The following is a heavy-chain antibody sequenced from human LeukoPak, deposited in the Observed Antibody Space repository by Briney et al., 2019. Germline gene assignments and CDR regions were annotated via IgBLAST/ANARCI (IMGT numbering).Heavy chain of an antibody. Sequence: GGSLRLSCAASGFTVSGNYMNWVRQAPGKGLEWVSVIKSSGGTFYADSVKGRFTISRDNSKNTLSLQMNSLRAEDTAMYYCARDRGYSYGNWYFDNWGQGTLVTVSS. CDR1: GFTVSGNY. CDR2: IKSSGGT. CDR3: ARDRGYSYGNWYFDN. V-gene: IGHV3-66*01. J-gene: IGHJ4*02. D-gene: IGHD5-18*01.